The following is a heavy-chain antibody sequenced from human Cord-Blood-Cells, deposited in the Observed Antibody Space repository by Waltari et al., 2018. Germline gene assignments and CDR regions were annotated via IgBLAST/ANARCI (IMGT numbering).Heavy chain of an antibody. V-gene: IGHV1-2*02. CDR2: INPNRGGT. CDR3: ARDKGYYFDY. Sequence: QVQLVQSGAEVKKPGASVKVSCKASGYTFTGYYMHWVRQAPGQGLEWMGWINPNRGGTKYAQKFQGRVTMTRDTSISTAYMELSRLRSDDTAVYYCARDKGYYFDYWGQGTLVTVSS. J-gene: IGHJ4*02. CDR1: GYTFTGYY.